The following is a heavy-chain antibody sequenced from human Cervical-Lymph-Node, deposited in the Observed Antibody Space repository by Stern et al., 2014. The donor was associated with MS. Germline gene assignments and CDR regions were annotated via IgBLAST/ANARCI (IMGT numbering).Heavy chain of an antibody. D-gene: IGHD6-6*01. CDR2: TYHRSRLYY. J-gene: IGHJ3*02. CDR1: GDSVSSNSAT. CDR3: ARDVSSSPDAFDI. V-gene: IGHV6-1*01. Sequence: QVQLVESGPGLVKPSQTLSLTCAISGDSVSSNSATWSWIRQSPSRGLEWLGRTYHRSRLYYDYAISLQSRVTISPDASKNQFSLQLNSVSPEDTAVYYGARDVSSSPDAFDIWGQGTMVTVSS.